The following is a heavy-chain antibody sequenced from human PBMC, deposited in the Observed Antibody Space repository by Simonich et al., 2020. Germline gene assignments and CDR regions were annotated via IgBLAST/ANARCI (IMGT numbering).Heavy chain of an antibody. CDR1: GSHFRSHG. CDR2: IWYDGSNK. J-gene: IGHJ3*02. V-gene: IGHV3-33*01. CDR3: ARAFLQLGAGDDAFDI. Sequence: QVPLVESGGGVVKPGRPRRTSWAPSGSHFRSHGLHWVRQAPGKGLEWVAVIWYDGSNKYYADSVKGRVTISRDNSKNTLYLQMNSLRAEDTAVYYCARAFLQLGAGDDAFDIWGQGTMVTVSS. D-gene: IGHD1-1*01.